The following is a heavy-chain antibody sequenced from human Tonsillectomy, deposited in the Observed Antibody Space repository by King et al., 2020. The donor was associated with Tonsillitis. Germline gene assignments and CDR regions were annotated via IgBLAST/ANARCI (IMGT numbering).Heavy chain of an antibody. D-gene: IGHD6-13*01. J-gene: IGHJ5*02. CDR3: ARGPEEDQQLVGDWFDP. CDR2: INHSGST. CDR1: GGSFSGYY. Sequence: VQLQQWGAGLLKPSGTLSLTCAVYGGSFSGYYWNWIRQPPGKGLEWIGDINHSGSTNYNPSLESRVTISVDTSKNQFSLKLSSVTVADTAVYYCARGPEEDQQLVGDWFDPWGQGTLVTVSS. V-gene: IGHV4-34*01.